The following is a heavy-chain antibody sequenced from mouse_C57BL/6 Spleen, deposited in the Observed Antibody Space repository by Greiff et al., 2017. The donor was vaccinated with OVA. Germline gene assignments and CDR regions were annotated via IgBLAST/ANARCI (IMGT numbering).Heavy chain of an antibody. Sequence: EVQLVESGPVLVKPGASVKMSCKASGYTFTDYYMNWVKQSHGKSLEWIGVINPYNGGTSYNQKFKGKATLTVDKSSSTAYMELNSLTSEDSAVYYCARRSSGYDAMDYWGQGTSVTVSS. V-gene: IGHV1-19*01. J-gene: IGHJ4*01. CDR2: INPYNGGT. D-gene: IGHD3-2*02. CDR1: GYTFTDYY. CDR3: ARRSSGYDAMDY.